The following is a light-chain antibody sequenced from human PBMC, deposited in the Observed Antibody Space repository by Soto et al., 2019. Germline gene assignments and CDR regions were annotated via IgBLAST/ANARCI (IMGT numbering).Light chain of an antibody. Sequence: DIALTQSPDSLALSLGERATMNCKSSQSVLYSSYNKSYLAWYQVKPGRPPKLLCSWASTREAGVTDRFSGSGSGTDFTLTSSSLQAEDVAVYYCQQYYSTLITFGQGTRLEIK. V-gene: IGKV4-1*01. J-gene: IGKJ5*01. CDR1: QSVLYSSYNKSY. CDR2: WAS. CDR3: QQYYSTLIT.